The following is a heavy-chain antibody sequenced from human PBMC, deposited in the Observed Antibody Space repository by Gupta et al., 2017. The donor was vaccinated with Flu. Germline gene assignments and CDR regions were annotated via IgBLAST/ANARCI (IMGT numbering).Heavy chain of an antibody. CDR3: ASYYDRPRGNDY. CDR2: ISGSGGST. J-gene: IGHJ4*02. D-gene: IGHD3-22*01. V-gene: IGHV3-23*01. Sequence: VRQAPGKGLEWVSAISGSGGSTYYADSVKGRFTISRDNSKNTLYLQMNSLRAEDTAVYYCASYYDRPRGNDYWGQGTLVTVSS.